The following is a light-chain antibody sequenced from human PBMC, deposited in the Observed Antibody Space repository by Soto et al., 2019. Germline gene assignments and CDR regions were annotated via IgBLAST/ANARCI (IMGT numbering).Light chain of an antibody. V-gene: IGKV1-5*01. CDR2: DAS. Sequence: DIHMTQSPSTLSASVGDTVTITCRASRSVSDSLAWYQVKPGEAPKLLISDASSLESGVPSRFSGSGSGTEFTLTISSLQPDDFATYYCQQYYSYPWTFGQGTKVDIK. CDR1: RSVSDS. CDR3: QQYYSYPWT. J-gene: IGKJ1*01.